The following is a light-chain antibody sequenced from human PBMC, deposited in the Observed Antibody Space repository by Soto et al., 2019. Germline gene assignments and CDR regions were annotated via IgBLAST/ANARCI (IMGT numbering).Light chain of an antibody. CDR2: DAS. CDR1: QGISSY. CDR3: QQLNSYPIS. Sequence: DIQLTQSPSFLSASVGDRVTITCRASQGISSYLAWYQQKPGKAPKVLIYDASTLQSGVPSRFSGSGSGTEFTLTISSRQPEDFGTYYCQQLNSYPISFGQGTRLEIK. V-gene: IGKV1-9*01. J-gene: IGKJ5*01.